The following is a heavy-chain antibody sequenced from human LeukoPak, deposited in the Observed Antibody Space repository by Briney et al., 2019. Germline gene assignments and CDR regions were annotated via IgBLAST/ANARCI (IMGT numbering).Heavy chain of an antibody. Sequence: SWVKVSCTASGYTFTRYYIHWVREPPGQGLGWMGWINPKNGGTNFAQRVQGRVTLTRDTSISTAFMDLSRLTSDDTAVYYCARFDSTWIRFDPWGQGTLVTVSS. D-gene: IGHD3-9*01. J-gene: IGHJ5*02. CDR2: INPKNGGT. V-gene: IGHV1-2*02. CDR1: GYTFTRYY. CDR3: ARFDSTWIRFDP.